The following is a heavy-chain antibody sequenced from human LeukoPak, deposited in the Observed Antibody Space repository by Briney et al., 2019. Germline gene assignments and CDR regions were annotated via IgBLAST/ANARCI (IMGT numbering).Heavy chain of an antibody. J-gene: IGHJ4*02. CDR2: INTDGKVT. D-gene: IGHD3-22*01. CDR1: GFTVSNFW. V-gene: IGHV3-74*01. CDR3: SRGYNYRLDF. Sequence: AGGSLRLSCEVSGFTVSNFWMHWVRQGRGKGLEWVARINTDGKVTNYADFVKGRATISRDNAKNTLFLEMSGLRADDTAVYYCSRGYNYRLDFWGQGTLVVVSS.